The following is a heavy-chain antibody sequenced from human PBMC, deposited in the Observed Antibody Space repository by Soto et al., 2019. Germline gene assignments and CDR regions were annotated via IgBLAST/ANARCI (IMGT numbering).Heavy chain of an antibody. CDR1: GFTFSSYA. J-gene: IGHJ4*02. Sequence: GGSLRLSCAASGFTFSSYAMSWVRQAPGKGLEWVSAISGSGGSTYYADSVKGRFTISRDNSKNTLYLQMNSLRAEDTAVYYCAKDHRYYDAAQGSHWGQGTLVTVSS. V-gene: IGHV3-23*01. CDR2: ISGSGGST. CDR3: AKDHRYYDAAQGSH. D-gene: IGHD3-3*01.